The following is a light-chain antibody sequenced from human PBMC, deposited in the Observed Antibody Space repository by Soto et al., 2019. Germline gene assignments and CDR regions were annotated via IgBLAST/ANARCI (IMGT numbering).Light chain of an antibody. J-gene: IGKJ1*01. CDR2: LGS. V-gene: IGKV2-28*01. Sequence: DIVMTQSPFSLPVTPGEPASISCRSSQSLLHSNGNTYLDWYLQKPGQSPQLLIYLGSNRASGVPDRFSGSGSGTDFTLKISRVEAEDVGVYYCMQALQTSWTFGQGTKVDIK. CDR1: QSLLHSNGNTY. CDR3: MQALQTSWT.